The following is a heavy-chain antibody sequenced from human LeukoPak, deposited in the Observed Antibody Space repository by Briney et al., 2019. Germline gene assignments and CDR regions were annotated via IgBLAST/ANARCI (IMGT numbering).Heavy chain of an antibody. CDR2: IYSGGTT. Sequence: PGGSLRLSCTASGFTVSNNYVNWVRQAPGKGLEWVALIYSGGTTSYADSVKGRFTISRDNSKNTLYLQMTNVRVEDTAVYYCARDPPGIAASVSGGWGQGTLVTVSS. CDR1: GFTVSNNY. CDR3: ARDPPGIAASVSGG. V-gene: IGHV3-53*01. J-gene: IGHJ4*02. D-gene: IGHD6-13*01.